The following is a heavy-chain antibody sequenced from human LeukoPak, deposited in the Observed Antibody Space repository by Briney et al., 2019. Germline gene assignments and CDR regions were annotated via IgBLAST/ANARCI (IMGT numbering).Heavy chain of an antibody. D-gene: IGHD2-2*02. V-gene: IGHV3-30*03. CDR2: ISYDGSNK. CDR1: GFTFSSYG. Sequence: GSLRLSCAASGFTFSSYGMHWVRQAPGKGLEWVAVISYDGSNKYYADSVKGRFTISRDNSKNTLYLQMNSLRAEDTAVYYCAREDTTTRYCSRTSCYTNFDYWGQGTLVTVSS. J-gene: IGHJ4*02. CDR3: AREDTTTRYCSRTSCYTNFDY.